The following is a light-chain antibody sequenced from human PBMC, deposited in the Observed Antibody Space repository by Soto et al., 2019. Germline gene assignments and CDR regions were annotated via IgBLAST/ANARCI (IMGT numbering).Light chain of an antibody. Sequence: DIQMTQSPSTLSASVGDRVTITCRASQIISSWLAWYQQKPGKAPKLLIYDASSLESGVPSRFSGSGSGTEFTLTISSLQPDDFATYYCQQYSAHPLPFGGGTRVEIK. V-gene: IGKV1-5*01. CDR3: QQYSAHPLP. J-gene: IGKJ4*01. CDR1: QIISSW. CDR2: DAS.